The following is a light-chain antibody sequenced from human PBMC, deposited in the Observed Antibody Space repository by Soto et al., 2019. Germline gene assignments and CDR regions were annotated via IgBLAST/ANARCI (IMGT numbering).Light chain of an antibody. CDR2: GAS. CDR1: QSVSSNY. Sequence: EIVLTQSPGTLSLSPGETATLSCIASQSVSSNYIAWYQQKPGQAPRLLIYGASSRATGIPDRFSGSGSATDFTLTINRLEPEDFAVYYCQQYGTSPPLTFGGGTKVDIK. V-gene: IGKV3-20*01. J-gene: IGKJ4*01. CDR3: QQYGTSPPLT.